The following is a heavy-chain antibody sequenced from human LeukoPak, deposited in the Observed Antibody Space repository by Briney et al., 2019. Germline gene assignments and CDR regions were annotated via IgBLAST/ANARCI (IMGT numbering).Heavy chain of an antibody. J-gene: IGHJ6*02. Sequence: GGSLRLSCAASGFTFSRYVMHWVRQAPGKGLEWVAVIWYDGSNKYYADSVKGRFTISRDNSKNTLYLQMNSLRAEDTAVYYCARPLGVHIVDYYGMDVWGQGTTVTVSS. V-gene: IGHV3-33*01. CDR2: IWYDGSNK. D-gene: IGHD2-15*01. CDR3: ARPLGVHIVDYYGMDV. CDR1: GFTFSRYV.